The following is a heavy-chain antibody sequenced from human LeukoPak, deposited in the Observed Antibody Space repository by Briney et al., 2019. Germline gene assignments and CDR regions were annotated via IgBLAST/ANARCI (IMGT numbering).Heavy chain of an antibody. V-gene: IGHV4-59*01. CDR2: IYYSGST. D-gene: IGHD6-6*01. Sequence: PSETLSLSCTVSGDSISSYSWSWLRQPPGKGLEWIGYIYYSGSTNYNPSLKSRVTISVDTSKNQFSLKLSSVTAADTAVYYCARTWGSSPPFFDYWGQGTLVTVSS. CDR3: ARTWGSSPPFFDY. CDR1: GDSISSYS. J-gene: IGHJ4*02.